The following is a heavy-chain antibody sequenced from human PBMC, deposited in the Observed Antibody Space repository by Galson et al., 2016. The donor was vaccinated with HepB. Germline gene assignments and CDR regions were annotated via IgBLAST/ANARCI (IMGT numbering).Heavy chain of an antibody. D-gene: IGHD3-3*01. Sequence: SVKVSCKVSGYTLTELSIHWVRQAPGKGLEWMGGFDPEEGETIYAQKFQGRVTMTEDTSTDTAYMELSSLRSEDTAVYFCATRSALYYFDYWDQGTLVTVSS. CDR2: FDPEEGET. CDR1: GYTLTELS. V-gene: IGHV1-24*01. CDR3: ATRSALYYFDY. J-gene: IGHJ4*02.